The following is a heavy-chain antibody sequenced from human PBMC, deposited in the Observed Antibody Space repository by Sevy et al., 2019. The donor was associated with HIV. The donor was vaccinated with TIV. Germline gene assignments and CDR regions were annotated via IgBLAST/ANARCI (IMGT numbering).Heavy chain of an antibody. D-gene: IGHD2-2*02. J-gene: IGHJ6*02. CDR3: AKVGYCSSTSCYSIYYGMDV. CDR1: GFTFRSFS. CDR2: ITGSGGST. V-gene: IGHV3-23*01. Sequence: GSLRLSCVASGFTFRSFSMHWVRQAPGKGLEWASGITGSGGSTYYADSVKGRFTISRDNSKNTLYLQMNSLRVEDTAVYYCAKVGYCSSTSCYSIYYGMDVWGQGTTVTVSS.